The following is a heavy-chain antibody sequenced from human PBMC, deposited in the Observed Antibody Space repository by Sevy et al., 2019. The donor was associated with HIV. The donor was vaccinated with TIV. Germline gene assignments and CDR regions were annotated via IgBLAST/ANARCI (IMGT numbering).Heavy chain of an antibody. CDR1: GFTFSSYG. J-gene: IGHJ4*02. V-gene: IGHV3-33*01. Sequence: GGSLSLSCAASGFTFSSYGMHWVRQAPGKGLKWVAVIWYDGNNKYYADSVKGRFTISRDNSKNTLYLQMNSLRAEDTAVYYCARDGGYDFWSGYSLDSWGQGILVTVSS. CDR3: ARDGGYDFWSGYSLDS. D-gene: IGHD3-3*01. CDR2: IWYDGNNK.